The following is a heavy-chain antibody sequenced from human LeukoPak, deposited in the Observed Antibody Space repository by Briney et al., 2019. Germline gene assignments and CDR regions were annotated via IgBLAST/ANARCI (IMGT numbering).Heavy chain of an antibody. V-gene: IGHV3-11*01. CDR2: INVNGGAM. J-gene: IGHJ4*02. Sequence: PGGSLRLSCAASGFSFKDYYLSWIRQAPGKGLEWVSFINVNGGAMYYADFVKGRFTISRDNAKSSLYLEMNSLRVEDTAVYYCARGPRILAAGSYYFDYWGQESLVTVSS. D-gene: IGHD6-13*01. CDR3: ARGPRILAAGSYYFDY. CDR1: GFSFKDYY.